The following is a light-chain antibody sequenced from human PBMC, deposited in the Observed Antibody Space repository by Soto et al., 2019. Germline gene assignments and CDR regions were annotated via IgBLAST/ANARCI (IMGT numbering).Light chain of an antibody. J-gene: IGKJ4*01. CDR3: QQFSSYPLT. Sequence: DIVLTQSPGTLSLSPGERATLSCRXSQSVSNNYLAWYQQKPGQAPRLLIYGASSRATGIPDRFSGSGSGTDFTLTISRLELEDFAGYYCQQFSSYPLTFGGGTKVDI. V-gene: IGKV3-20*01. CDR2: GAS. CDR1: QSVSNNY.